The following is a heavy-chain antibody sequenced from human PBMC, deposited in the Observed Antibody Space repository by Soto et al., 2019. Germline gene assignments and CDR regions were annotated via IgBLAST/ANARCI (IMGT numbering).Heavy chain of an antibody. CDR3: ERPRFEWFDP. CDR2: INHSGST. J-gene: IGHJ5*02. Sequence: SETLSLTCAVYGGSFSGYYWSWILQPPGKGLEWIGEINHSGSTNYNPSLKSRVTISVDTSKNQFSLKLSSVTAADTAVYYCERPRFEWFDPWGQGTLVTVSS. V-gene: IGHV4-34*01. CDR1: GGSFSGYY.